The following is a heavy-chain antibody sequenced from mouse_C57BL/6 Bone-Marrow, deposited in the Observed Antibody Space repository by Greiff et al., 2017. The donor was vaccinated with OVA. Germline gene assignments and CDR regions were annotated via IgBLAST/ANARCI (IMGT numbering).Heavy chain of an antibody. D-gene: IGHD1-1*01. Sequence: VQLQQSGAELVRPGASVTLSCKASGYTFTDYEMHWVKQTPVHGLEWIGAIDPETGGTAYNQKFKGKAILTADKSSSTAYMELRSLTSEDSAVYYCTRRIGNDYYGSSNDYWGQGTTLTVSA. V-gene: IGHV1-15*01. J-gene: IGHJ2*01. CDR2: IDPETGGT. CDR3: TRRIGNDYYGSSNDY. CDR1: GYTFTDYE.